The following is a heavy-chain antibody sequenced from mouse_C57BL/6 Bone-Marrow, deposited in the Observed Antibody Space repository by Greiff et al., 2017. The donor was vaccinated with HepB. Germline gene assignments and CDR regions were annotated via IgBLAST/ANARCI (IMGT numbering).Heavy chain of an antibody. D-gene: IGHD1-1*01. CDR1: GFTFSSYA. CDR3: ARVGDYYGSLSYFDY. CDR2: ISDGGSYT. Sequence: EVKLMESGGGLVKPGGSLKLSCAASGFTFSSYAMSWVRQTPEKRLEWVATISDGGSYTYYPDNVKGRFTISRDNAKNNLYLQMSHLKSEDTAMYYCARVGDYYGSLSYFDYWGQGTTLTVSS. V-gene: IGHV5-4*03. J-gene: IGHJ2*01.